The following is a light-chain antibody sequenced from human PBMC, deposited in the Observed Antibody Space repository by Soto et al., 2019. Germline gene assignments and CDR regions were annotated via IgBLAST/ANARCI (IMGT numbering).Light chain of an antibody. Sequence: AIRMTQSPSSLSASTGDRVTITCRASQGISSYLAWYPQKPGKAPKLLIYAASTLQSGVPSRFSGSGSGTDFTRTISCLQSEDFETYYCQQYYSYTRTFGQGTKVDIK. CDR1: QGISSY. V-gene: IGKV1-8*01. CDR3: QQYYSYTRT. CDR2: AAS. J-gene: IGKJ1*01.